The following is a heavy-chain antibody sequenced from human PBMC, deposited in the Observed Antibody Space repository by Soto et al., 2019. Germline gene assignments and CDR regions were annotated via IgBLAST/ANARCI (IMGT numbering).Heavy chain of an antibody. CDR1: GGSFIGYY. Sequence: AETLSLTCAVYGGSFIGYYWSWIRHPPFKGLEWIGEINHSGSTNYNPSLKSRVTISVDTSKNQFSLKLSSVTAADTAVYYCARGRGSSWYYYYYGMDVWGQGTTVTVSS. CDR3: ARGRGSSWYYYYYGMDV. V-gene: IGHV4-34*01. D-gene: IGHD6-13*01. CDR2: INHSGST. J-gene: IGHJ6*02.